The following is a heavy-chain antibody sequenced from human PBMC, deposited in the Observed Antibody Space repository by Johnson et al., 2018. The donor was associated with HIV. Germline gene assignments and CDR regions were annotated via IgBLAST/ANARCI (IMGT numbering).Heavy chain of an antibody. V-gene: IGHV3-13*01. Sequence: EVQLVESGGGLVQPGGSLRLSCAASGFTFSNYDMHWVRQATGKRLEWVSGIGTTGDTFFLDSVKGRFTISRDTAKNSLYLQMNSLRAEDTALYYCARDIVVVPAAGSSSSSAFDIWGQGTMVTVSS. CDR3: ARDIVVVPAAGSSSSSAFDI. D-gene: IGHD2-2*01. J-gene: IGHJ3*02. CDR2: IGTTGDT. CDR1: GFTFSNYD.